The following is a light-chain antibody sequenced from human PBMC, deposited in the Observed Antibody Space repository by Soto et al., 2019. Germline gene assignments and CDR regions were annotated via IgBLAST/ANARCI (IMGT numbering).Light chain of an antibody. V-gene: IGLV2-14*01. CDR1: GRDIGAYNY. Sequence: QSALTQPASGSGSPGQSITISCTGSGRDIGAYNYVSWCQQHPGKAPKLIIYGVKNRPSGVSNRFSASKSAFTASLTISGLQAEDEADYYCSSYTTSYFYVFGPGTKVTVL. CDR3: SSYTTSYFYV. CDR2: GVK. J-gene: IGLJ1*01.